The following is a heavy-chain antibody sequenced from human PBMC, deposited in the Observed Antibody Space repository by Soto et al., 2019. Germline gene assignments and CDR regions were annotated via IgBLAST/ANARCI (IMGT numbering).Heavy chain of an antibody. J-gene: IGHJ1*01. Sequence: ELEGMGIINPSGGSTSYAQKFQGRVTMTRDTSTSTVYMELSSLRSEDTAVYYCARDLFGGEDDISDYYYVLEFWGQRTPVTVTS. V-gene: IGHV1-46*01. CDR3: ARDLFGGEDDISDYYYVLEF. CDR2: INPSGGST. D-gene: IGHD3-22*01.